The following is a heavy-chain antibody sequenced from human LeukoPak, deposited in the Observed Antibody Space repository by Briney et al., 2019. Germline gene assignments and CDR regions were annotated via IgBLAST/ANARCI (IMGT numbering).Heavy chain of an antibody. CDR1: GGSFSGYY. V-gene: IGHV4-34*01. Sequence: SETLSLTCAVYGGSFSGYYWSWIRQPPGKGLEWIGTIYYSVSTYYNPSLKSRVTISVDTSKNQFSLKLSSVTAADTAVYYCLVDFWSAKHFDNWGQGTLVTVSS. J-gene: IGHJ4*02. CDR3: LVDFWSAKHFDN. CDR2: IYYSVST. D-gene: IGHD3-3*01.